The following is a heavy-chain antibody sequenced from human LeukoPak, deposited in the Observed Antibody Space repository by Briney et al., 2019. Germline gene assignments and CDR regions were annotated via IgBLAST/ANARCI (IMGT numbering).Heavy chain of an antibody. V-gene: IGHV3-23*01. CDR3: ARANAYYYDSSGYLIDY. D-gene: IGHD3-22*01. J-gene: IGHJ4*02. CDR1: GFTFGNYG. Sequence: GGSLRLSCAASGFTFGNYGMSWVRQAPGKGLEWVSAISGSGGSTYYADSVKGRFTISRDNAKNSLYLQMNSLRAEDTAVYYCARANAYYYDSSGYLIDYWGQGTLVTVSS. CDR2: ISGSGGST.